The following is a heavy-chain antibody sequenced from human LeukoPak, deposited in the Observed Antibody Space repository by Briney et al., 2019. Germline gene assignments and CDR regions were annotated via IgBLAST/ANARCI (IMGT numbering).Heavy chain of an antibody. CDR1: GGSFSGYY. CDR2: TNHSGST. CDR3: ARVPWFDP. J-gene: IGHJ5*02. Sequence: SETLSLTCAVYGGSFSGYYWSWIRQPPGKGLEWIGETNHSGSTNYNPSLKSRVTISVDTSKNQFSLKLSSVTAADTAVYYCARVPWFDPWGQGTLVTVSS. V-gene: IGHV4-34*01.